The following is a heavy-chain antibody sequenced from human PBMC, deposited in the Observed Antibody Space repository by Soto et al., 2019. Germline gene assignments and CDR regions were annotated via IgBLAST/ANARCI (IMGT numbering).Heavy chain of an antibody. CDR1: GGSIRTGGYY. CDR3: ARATESHYFDY. J-gene: IGHJ4*02. Sequence: SETLSLSCTVSGGSIRTGGYYWSWIRQHPGKGLEWIGYIYNSATTYYNPSLKSPVTISTDTSKKEFSLTLTSVTAADTAVYYCARATESHYFDYWGRGILVTVSS. V-gene: IGHV4-31*01. CDR2: IYNSATT.